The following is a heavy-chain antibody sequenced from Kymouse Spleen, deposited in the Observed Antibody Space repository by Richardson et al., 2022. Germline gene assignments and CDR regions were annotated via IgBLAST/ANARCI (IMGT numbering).Heavy chain of an antibody. CDR1: GFTFSSYG. CDR3: ARDIVLMVYAGYYGMDV. D-gene: IGHD2-8*01. V-gene: IGHV3-33*01. Sequence: QVQLVESGGGVVQPGRSLRLSCAASGFTFSSYGMHWVRQAPGKGLEWVAVIWYDGSNKYYADSVKGRFTISRDNSKNTLYLQMNSLRAEDTAVYYCARDIVLMVYAGYYGMDVWGQGTTVTVSS. CDR2: IWYDGSNK. J-gene: IGHJ6*02.